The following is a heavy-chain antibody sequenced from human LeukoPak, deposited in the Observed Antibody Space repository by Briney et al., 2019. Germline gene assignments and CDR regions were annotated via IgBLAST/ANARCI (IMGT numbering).Heavy chain of an antibody. Sequence: GGPLRLSCAASGFTFSSYAMSWVRQAPGKGLEWVSAISGSGGSTYYADSVKGRFTISRDNSKNTLYLQMNSLRAEDTAVYYCAGKDFWSGYYGNYYGMDVWGQGTTVTVSS. J-gene: IGHJ6*02. CDR2: ISGSGGST. CDR3: AGKDFWSGYYGNYYGMDV. CDR1: GFTFSSYA. V-gene: IGHV3-23*01. D-gene: IGHD3-3*01.